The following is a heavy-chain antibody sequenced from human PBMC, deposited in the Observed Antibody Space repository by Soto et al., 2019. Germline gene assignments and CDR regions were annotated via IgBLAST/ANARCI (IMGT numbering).Heavy chain of an antibody. CDR3: ASTSGYYDSSAPIGY. J-gene: IGHJ4*02. V-gene: IGHV1-69*02. D-gene: IGHD3-22*01. CDR1: GGTFSSYT. Sequence: SVKVSCKASGGTFSSYTISWVRQAPGQGLEWMGRIIPILGIANYAQKFQGRVTITADKSTSTAYMELSSLRSEDTAVYYCASTSGYYDSSAPIGYWGQGTLVTVSS. CDR2: IIPILGIA.